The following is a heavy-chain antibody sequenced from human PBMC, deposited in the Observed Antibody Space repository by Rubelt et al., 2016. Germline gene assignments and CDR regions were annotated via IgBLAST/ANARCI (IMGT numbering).Heavy chain of an antibody. CDR2: ISYDGSNK. J-gene: IGHJ3*01. V-gene: IGHV3-30*03. CDR3: STTAMEHIPHDAFDV. Sequence: KGLEWVAVISYDGSNKYYADSVKGRFTISRDNSKNTLYLQMNSLRAEDTAVYYCSTTAMEHIPHDAFDVWGQGTMVTVSS. D-gene: IGHD5-18*01.